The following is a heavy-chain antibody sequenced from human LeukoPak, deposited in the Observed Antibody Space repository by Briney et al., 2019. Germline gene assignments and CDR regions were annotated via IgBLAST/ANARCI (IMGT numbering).Heavy chain of an antibody. J-gene: IGHJ4*02. V-gene: IGHV1-69*13. CDR2: IIPIFGTA. CDR3: ARPSLYYYEMGRGFDY. Sequence: SVKVSCKASGYTFTSYGISWVRQAPGQGLEWMGGIIPIFGTANYAQKFQGRVTITADESTSTAYMELSSLRSEDTAVYYCARPSLYYYEMGRGFDYWGQGTLVTVSS. CDR1: GYTFTSYG. D-gene: IGHD3-22*01.